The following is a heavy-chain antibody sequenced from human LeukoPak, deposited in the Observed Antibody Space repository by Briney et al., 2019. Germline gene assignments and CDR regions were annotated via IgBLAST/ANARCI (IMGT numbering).Heavy chain of an antibody. V-gene: IGHV4-34*01. CDR3: ASAPGWYFDL. Sequence: SETLSLTCAVYGGSFSGYYWSWIRQPPGKGLEWIGEINHSGSTNYNPSLKSRVTISVDTSKNQFSLKLSSVTAADTAVYYCASAPGWYFDLWGRGTLVTVSS. CDR2: INHSGST. J-gene: IGHJ2*01. CDR1: GGSFSGYY.